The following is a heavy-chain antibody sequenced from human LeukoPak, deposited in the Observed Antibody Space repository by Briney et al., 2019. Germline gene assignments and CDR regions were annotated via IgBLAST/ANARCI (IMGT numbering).Heavy chain of an antibody. Sequence: SETLSLTCTVSGGSISSSSYYWGWIRQPPGKGLEWIGSIYYSGSTYYNPSLKSRVTISVDTSKNQFSLKLSSVTAADTAVYYCAGSSGYSDAFDIWGQGTVVTVSS. CDR3: AGSSGYSDAFDI. CDR1: GGSISSSSYY. V-gene: IGHV4-39*01. D-gene: IGHD3-22*01. CDR2: IYYSGST. J-gene: IGHJ3*02.